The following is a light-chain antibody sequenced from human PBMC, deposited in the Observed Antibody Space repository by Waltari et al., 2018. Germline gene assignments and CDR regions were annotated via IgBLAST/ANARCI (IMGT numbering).Light chain of an antibody. Sequence: QSALTQPASASGSPGQSITISCTGTSSDVGGYNFVSWYQQHPGKAPKLMIYDVINRPSGVASRFSGSKSVNTASLTISGLQAEDEAYYYCYSYTTSSTYVFGTGTQVTVL. CDR1: SSDVGGYNF. J-gene: IGLJ1*01. CDR3: YSYTTSSTYV. V-gene: IGLV2-14*03. CDR2: DVI.